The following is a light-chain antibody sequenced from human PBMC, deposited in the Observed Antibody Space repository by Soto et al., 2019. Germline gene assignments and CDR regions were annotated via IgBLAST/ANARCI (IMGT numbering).Light chain of an antibody. CDR3: AAWDDSLSAYYV. V-gene: IGLV1-44*01. CDR1: SSNIGSHT. CDR2: TND. J-gene: IGLJ1*01. Sequence: QSVLTQPPSASGTPGQRVTISCSGSSSNIGSHTVSWYQQVPGAAPNLLIYTNDERPSGVPARFSGSKSGTSASLAISDLQSEDEADYYCAAWDDSLSAYYVFGTGTKVTVL.